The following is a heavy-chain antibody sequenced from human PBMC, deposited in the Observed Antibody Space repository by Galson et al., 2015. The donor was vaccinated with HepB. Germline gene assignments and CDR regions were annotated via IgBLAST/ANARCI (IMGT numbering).Heavy chain of an antibody. V-gene: IGHV5-51*01. D-gene: IGHD3-10*01. CDR2: ILPADSDT. Sequence: QSGAEVKKPGESLKISCKGSGYIFTSYWIAWVRQMPGKGLEWMGMILPADSDTRYSPSFQGQVTISADKSISTTFLQWSSLKASDTAIYYCARHLAGSGSWYFDSWGQGTLLTVSS. CDR1: GYIFTSYW. J-gene: IGHJ4*02. CDR3: ARHLAGSGSWYFDS.